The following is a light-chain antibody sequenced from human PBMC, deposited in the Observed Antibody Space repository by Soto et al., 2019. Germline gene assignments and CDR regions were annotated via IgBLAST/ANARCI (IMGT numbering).Light chain of an antibody. V-gene: IGKV1-39*01. CDR3: HQRYCTPLT. J-gene: IGKJ4*01. Sequence: TLSPSALPAYENDRVPITCLASQDIDFYLNWYQQKPGKAPKLLIYTTSTLQSGVPSRFSGLGSVTDYTLTISSLQPEDFATYYCHQRYCTPLTVGQGTKVEIK. CDR1: QDIDFY. CDR2: TTS.